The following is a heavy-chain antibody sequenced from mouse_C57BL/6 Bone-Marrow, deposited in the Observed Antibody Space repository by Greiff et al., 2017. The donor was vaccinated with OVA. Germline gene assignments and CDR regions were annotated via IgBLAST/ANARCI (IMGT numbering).Heavy chain of an antibody. CDR1: GYTFTSYG. D-gene: IGHD1-1*01. CDR3: ARGDYYGRRGYFDV. Sequence: VQLQQSGAELARPGASVKLSCKASGYTFTSYGISWVKQRTGQGLEWIGEIYPRSGNTYYNEKFKGKATLTADKSSSTAYMELRSLTSEDSAVYFCARGDYYGRRGYFDVWGTGTTVTVSS. V-gene: IGHV1-81*01. J-gene: IGHJ1*03. CDR2: IYPRSGNT.